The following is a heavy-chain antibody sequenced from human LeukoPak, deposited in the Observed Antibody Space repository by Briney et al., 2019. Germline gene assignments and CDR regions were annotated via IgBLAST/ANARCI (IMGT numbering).Heavy chain of an antibody. V-gene: IGHV1-8*01. CDR3: TRGSLSGSSRDY. J-gene: IGHJ4*02. D-gene: IGHD1-26*01. CDR2: MNPNTGDT. CDR1: GYTFNGYD. Sequence: ASVKVSCKASGYTFNGYDINWVRQATGQGLEWMGWMNPNTGDTGYAQKFQDRVTMTRNTSIDTAYMELSGLKSEDTAVYYCTRGSLSGSSRDYWGQGTLVTVSS.